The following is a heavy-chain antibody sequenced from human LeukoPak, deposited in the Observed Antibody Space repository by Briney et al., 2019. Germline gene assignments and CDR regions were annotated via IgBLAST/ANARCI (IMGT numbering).Heavy chain of an antibody. D-gene: IGHD3-22*01. CDR1: GFTFSSYG. Sequence: PGGSLRLSCAASGFTFSSYGMHWVRQAPGKGLEWVAFIRYDGSNKYYVDSVKGRFTISRDNSKNTLYLQMNSLRAEDTAVYYCAKDILTYYYDSSGTGWYFDYWGQGTLVTVSS. J-gene: IGHJ4*02. CDR3: AKDILTYYYDSSGTGWYFDY. V-gene: IGHV3-30*02. CDR2: IRYDGSNK.